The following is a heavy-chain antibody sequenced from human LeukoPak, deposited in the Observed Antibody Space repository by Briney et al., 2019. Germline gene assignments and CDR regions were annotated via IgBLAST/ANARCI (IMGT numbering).Heavy chain of an antibody. CDR1: GFTFSSYG. J-gene: IGHJ4*02. CDR2: ISYDGSNK. CDR3: AKTSGSYYMIGY. D-gene: IGHD1-26*01. V-gene: IGHV3-30*18. Sequence: GGSLRLSCAASGFTFSSYGMHWVRQAPGKGLEWVAVISYDGSNKYYADSVKGRFTISRDNSKNTLYLQMNSLRAEDTAVYYCAKTSGSYYMIGYWGRGTLVTVSS.